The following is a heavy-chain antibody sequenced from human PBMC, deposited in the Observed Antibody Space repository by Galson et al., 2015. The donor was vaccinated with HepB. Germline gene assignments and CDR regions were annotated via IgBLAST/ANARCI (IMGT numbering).Heavy chain of an antibody. CDR3: ASDRSGYSYGSEFDY. J-gene: IGHJ4*02. V-gene: IGHV1-18*04. CDR2: ISAYNGNT. Sequence: SVKVSCKASGYTFTSYGISWVRQAPGQGLEWMGWISAYNGNTNYAQKLQGRVTMTTDTSTSTAYMELRSLRSDDTAVYYCASDRSGYSYGSEFDYWGQGTLVTVSS. D-gene: IGHD5-18*01. CDR1: GYTFTSYG.